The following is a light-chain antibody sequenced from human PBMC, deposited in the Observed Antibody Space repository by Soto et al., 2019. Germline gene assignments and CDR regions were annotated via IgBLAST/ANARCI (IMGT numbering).Light chain of an antibody. J-gene: IGKJ2*01. Sequence: DVVLTQSPLSLPVTPGEPASISCRSSQSLLRSNGYVYLDGYLQKPGQSPQLLIYLGSHRESGVPDRFSGSVSRTDFTLKISEVEAEDFGVYYCMQALQPPRTFGQGTKLEIK. V-gene: IGKV2-28*01. CDR1: QSLLRSNGYVY. CDR2: LGS. CDR3: MQALQPPRT.